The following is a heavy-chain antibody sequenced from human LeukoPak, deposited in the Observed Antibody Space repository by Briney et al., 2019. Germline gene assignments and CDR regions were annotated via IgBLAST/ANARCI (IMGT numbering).Heavy chain of an antibody. J-gene: IGHJ1*01. Sequence: HGESLKISCKGSEYSFTNYCIGWVRQMPGKGLEWMGIIYPGDSDTRYSPSFQGQVTISADKSISTAYLQWSSLKASDTAMYFCESYAGSYSKYFQHWGQGTLVTVSS. V-gene: IGHV5-51*01. D-gene: IGHD3-10*01. CDR2: IYPGDSDT. CDR1: EYSFTNYC. CDR3: ESYAGSYSKYFQH.